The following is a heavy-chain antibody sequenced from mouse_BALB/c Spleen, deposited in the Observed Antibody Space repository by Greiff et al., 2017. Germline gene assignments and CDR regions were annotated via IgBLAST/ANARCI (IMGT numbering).Heavy chain of an antibody. V-gene: IGHV14-3*02. J-gene: IGHJ4*01. Sequence: EVKLQESGAELVKPGASVKLSCTASGFNIKDTYMHWVKQRPEQGLEWIGRIDPANGNTKYDPKFQGKATITADTSSNTAYLQLSSLTSEDTAVYYCASDYDGRDYYAMDYWGQGTSVTVSS. CDR3: ASDYDGRDYYAMDY. CDR2: IDPANGNT. D-gene: IGHD2-4*01. CDR1: GFNIKDTY.